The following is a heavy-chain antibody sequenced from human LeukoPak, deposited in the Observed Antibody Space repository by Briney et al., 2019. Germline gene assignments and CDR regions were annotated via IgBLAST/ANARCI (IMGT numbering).Heavy chain of an antibody. Sequence: GASVKVSCKASGYTFTSYAIHWVRQAPGQGLEWMGWINPNSGGTNYAQNLQGRVTMTTDTSTSTAYMELKSLRSDDTAVYYCAGGGHRRYYYTSGSAFDPWGQGTLVTVSS. CDR2: INPNSGGT. J-gene: IGHJ5*02. V-gene: IGHV1-18*01. D-gene: IGHD3-10*01. CDR1: GYTFTSYA. CDR3: AGGGHRRYYYTSGSAFDP.